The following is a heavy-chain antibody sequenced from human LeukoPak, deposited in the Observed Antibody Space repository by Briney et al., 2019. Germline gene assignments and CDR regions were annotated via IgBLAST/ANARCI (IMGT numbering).Heavy chain of an antibody. CDR2: ISGGADIT. CDR3: AKAQNNGGDFDC. V-gene: IGHV3-23*01. CDR1: GFTFSSYA. J-gene: IGHJ4*02. D-gene: IGHD4-23*01. Sequence: GGSLRLSCAASGFTFSSYAMSWVRQAPGKGLEWVSAISGGADITYYADSVKGRFTISRDNSKNTLYLQMNSLRAEDTAVYYCAKAQNNGGDFDCWGQGILVTVAS.